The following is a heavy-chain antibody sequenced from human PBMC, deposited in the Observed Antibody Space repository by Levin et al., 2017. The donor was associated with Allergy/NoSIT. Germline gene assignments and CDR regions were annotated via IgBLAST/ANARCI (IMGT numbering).Heavy chain of an antibody. CDR2: IYHSGST. D-gene: IGHD5-12*01. Sequence: SQTLSLTCAVSGGSISSGGYSWGWIRQPPGKGLEWIGYIYHSGSTYYNPSLKSRVTISVDTSKNQFSLDLSSVTAADTAVYYCARVVRGYDYYGYFDYWGQGTLVTVSS. V-gene: IGHV4-30-2*01. CDR1: GGSISSGGYS. CDR3: ARVVRGYDYYGYFDY. J-gene: IGHJ4*02.